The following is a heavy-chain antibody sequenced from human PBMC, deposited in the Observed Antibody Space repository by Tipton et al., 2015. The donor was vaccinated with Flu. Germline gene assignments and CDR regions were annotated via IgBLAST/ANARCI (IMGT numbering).Heavy chain of an antibody. J-gene: IGHJ4*02. Sequence: TLSLTCTVSGGSISSYYWSWIRQPAGKGLEWIGRIYTSGSTSYNTSLKSRVTMSVDTSKNQFSLKLSSVTAADTAVYYCAIDAQEHCSSSSSCSEFDYWGQGTLVTVFS. CDR1: GGSISSYY. D-gene: IGHD2-2*01. V-gene: IGHV4-4*07. CDR2: IYTSGST. CDR3: AIDAQEHCSSSSSCSEFDY.